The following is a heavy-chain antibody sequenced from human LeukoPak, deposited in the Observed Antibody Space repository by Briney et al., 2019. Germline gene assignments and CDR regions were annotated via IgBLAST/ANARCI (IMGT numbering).Heavy chain of an antibody. D-gene: IGHD6-19*01. CDR3: AKQGSSGWYSFLDY. Sequence: GGSLRLSCAASGFTFSSYAMSWVRQAPGKGLEWVSAISGSGGSTYYADSVKGRLTISRDNSKNTLYLQMNSLRAEDTAVYYCAKQGSSGWYSFLDYWGQGTLVTVSS. J-gene: IGHJ4*02. CDR2: ISGSGGST. V-gene: IGHV3-23*01. CDR1: GFTFSSYA.